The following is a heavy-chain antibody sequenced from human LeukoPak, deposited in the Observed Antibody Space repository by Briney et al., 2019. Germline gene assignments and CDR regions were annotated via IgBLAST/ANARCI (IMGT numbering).Heavy chain of an antibody. CDR3: AKLFRGDSSGYYLGIFDY. J-gene: IGHJ4*02. CDR2: ISGSGGST. D-gene: IGHD3-22*01. Sequence: GGSLRLSCAASGFTFSSYGMSWVRQAPGKGLEWVSAISGSGGSTYYADSVKGRFTISRDNSKNTLYLQMNSLRAEDMAVYYCAKLFRGDSSGYYLGIFDYWGQGTLVTVSS. V-gene: IGHV3-23*01. CDR1: GFTFSSYG.